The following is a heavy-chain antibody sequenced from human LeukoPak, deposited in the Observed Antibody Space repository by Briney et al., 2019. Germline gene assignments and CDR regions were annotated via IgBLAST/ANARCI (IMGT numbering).Heavy chain of an antibody. Sequence: GGSLKLSCAASGFTFSSYSMNWVRQAPGKGLEWVSYTSSSSSTIYYADSVKGRFTISRDNAKNSLYLQMNSLRAEDTAVYYCARDNGYSYGLYYYYYGMDVWGQGTTVTVSS. J-gene: IGHJ6*02. D-gene: IGHD5-18*01. CDR1: GFTFSSYS. CDR2: TSSSSSTI. V-gene: IGHV3-48*01. CDR3: ARDNGYSYGLYYYYYGMDV.